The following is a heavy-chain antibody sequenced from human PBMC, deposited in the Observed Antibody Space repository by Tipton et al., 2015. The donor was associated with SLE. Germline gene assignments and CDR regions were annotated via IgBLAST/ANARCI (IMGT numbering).Heavy chain of an antibody. Sequence: SLRLPCAASGFTFDDYTMHWVRQAPGKGLEWVSLISWDGGSTYYADSVKGRFTISRDNSKNSLYLQMNSPRTEDTALYYCAKDSTRGAVAGPDFDYWGQGTLVTVSS. V-gene: IGHV3-43*01. J-gene: IGHJ4*02. D-gene: IGHD6-19*01. CDR1: GFTFDDYT. CDR2: ISWDGGST. CDR3: AKDSTRGAVAGPDFDY.